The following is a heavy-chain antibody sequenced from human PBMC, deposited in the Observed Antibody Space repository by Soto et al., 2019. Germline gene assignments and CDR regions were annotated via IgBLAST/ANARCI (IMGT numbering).Heavy chain of an antibody. CDR2: TSYDGSNK. CDR1: GFTFSSYA. D-gene: IGHD4-17*01. V-gene: IGHV3-30-3*01. J-gene: IGHJ5*02. CDR3: ARVLRQYGGSLTFDP. Sequence: GGSLRLSCAASGFTFSSYAMHWVRQAPGKGLEWVAVTSYDGSNKYYADSVKGRFTISRDNSKNTLYLQMNSLRAEDTAVYYCARVLRQYGGSLTFDPWGQGTLVTVSS.